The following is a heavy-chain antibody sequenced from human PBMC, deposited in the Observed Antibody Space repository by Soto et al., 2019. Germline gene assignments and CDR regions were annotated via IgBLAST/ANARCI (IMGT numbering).Heavy chain of an antibody. CDR1: GFTFSNSA. D-gene: IGHD2-21*01. Sequence: LRLSCAASGFTFSNSAMTWVRQAPAKGLEWVSTIRDSDSGGSTFYADSVKGRFTISRDDSKNTPYLQMSSLRAEDTAMYYCAKVRVGIDVDFDYWGQGALVTVSS. CDR2: IRDSDSGGST. V-gene: IGHV3-23*01. J-gene: IGHJ4*02. CDR3: AKVRVGIDVDFDY.